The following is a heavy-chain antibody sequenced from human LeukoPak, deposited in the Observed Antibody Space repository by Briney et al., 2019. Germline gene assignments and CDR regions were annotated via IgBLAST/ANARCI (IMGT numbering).Heavy chain of an antibody. J-gene: IGHJ5*02. CDR2: IYYSGST. Sequence: SETLSLTCTVSGGSISSYYWSWIRQPPGKGLEWIGYIYYSGSTNYNPSLKSRVTISVDTSKNQFSLKLSSVTAGDTAVYYCARVIGGGGNWFDPWGQGTLVTVSS. D-gene: IGHD2/OR15-2a*01. CDR3: ARVIGGGGNWFDP. V-gene: IGHV4-59*01. CDR1: GGSISSYY.